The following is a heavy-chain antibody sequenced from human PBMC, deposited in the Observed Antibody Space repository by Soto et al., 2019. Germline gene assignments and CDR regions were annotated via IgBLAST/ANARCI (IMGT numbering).Heavy chain of an antibody. CDR1: GSSINSSGYY. J-gene: IGHJ4*02. V-gene: IGHV4-39*01. D-gene: IGHD3-3*02. CDR2: MFYGVST. Sequence: SETLSRTXTVSGSSINSSGYYWGWIRQPPGKGLEWIGSMFYGVSTYYNPSLKSRVTVSVDTSKNQFSLNLRSVTAADTAVYYCARLPSRHLVDYWGQGTLVTVSS. CDR3: ARLPSRHLVDY.